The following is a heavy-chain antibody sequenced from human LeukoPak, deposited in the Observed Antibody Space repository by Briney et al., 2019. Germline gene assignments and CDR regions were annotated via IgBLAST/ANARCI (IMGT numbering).Heavy chain of an antibody. CDR2: INPNSGGT. J-gene: IGHJ6*02. CDR1: GYTFTGYY. D-gene: IGHD6-13*01. Sequence: GASVKVSCKASGYTFTGYYMHWVRQAPGQGLEWMGWINPNSGGTNYAQKFQGRVTMTRDTSISTAYMELSRLGSDDTAVYYCARVPGIAARYYYYYYGMDVWGQGTTVTVSS. CDR3: ARVPGIAARYYYYYYGMDV. V-gene: IGHV1-2*02.